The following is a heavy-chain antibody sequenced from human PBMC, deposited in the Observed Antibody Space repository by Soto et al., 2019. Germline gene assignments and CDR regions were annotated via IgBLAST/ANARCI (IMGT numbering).Heavy chain of an antibody. CDR2: IIPIVGTA. J-gene: IGHJ4*02. CDR1: GGTFSRHA. D-gene: IGHD3-22*01. V-gene: IGHV1-69*01. Sequence: QVQLVQSGAEVRKPGSSVKVSCKASGGTFSRHAISWVRQAPGQGLEWMGGIIPIVGTANHAQKFQGRVTIIADESTSKVYMELSSLRSEDTAMYYCARGWGYDSNDYYYAYWGQGTLVIVSS. CDR3: ARGWGYDSNDYYYAY.